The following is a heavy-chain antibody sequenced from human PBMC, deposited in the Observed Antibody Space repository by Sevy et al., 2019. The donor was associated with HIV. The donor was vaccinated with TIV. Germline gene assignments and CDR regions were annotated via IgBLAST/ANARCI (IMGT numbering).Heavy chain of an antibody. Sequence: GGSLRLSCAASGFTVSNHAMNWVRQAPGKGLEWVSAISGRGDDTYYADSVKGRFTISRDKSKNTLYLQMNSLRAEDTAVYYCAKDIVVVVGEAFDIWGQGTMVTVSS. CDR3: AKDIVVVVGEAFDI. V-gene: IGHV3-23*01. CDR2: ISGRGDDT. D-gene: IGHD2-15*01. CDR1: GFTVSNHA. J-gene: IGHJ3*02.